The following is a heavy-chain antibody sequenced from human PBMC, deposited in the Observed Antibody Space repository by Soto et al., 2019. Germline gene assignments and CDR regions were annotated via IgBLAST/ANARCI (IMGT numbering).Heavy chain of an antibody. J-gene: IGHJ4*02. V-gene: IGHV1-69*01. CDR3: ATGVIWIGYFTVDS. Sequence: QVLLVQSEAEVKKPGSSVKISCKASGGSFGNSAINWVRQTPGQGLEWLGGFIPVYRTLNYAQKFQGRVTITADESTGTAYMTLNSLASNDTAVYYCATGVIWIGYFTVDSWGQGTRVTVSS. CDR2: FIPVYRTL. CDR1: GGSFGNSA. D-gene: IGHD3-3*01.